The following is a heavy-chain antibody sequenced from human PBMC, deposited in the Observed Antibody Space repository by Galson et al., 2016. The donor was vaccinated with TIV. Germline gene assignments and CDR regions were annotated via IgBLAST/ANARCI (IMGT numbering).Heavy chain of an antibody. J-gene: IGHJ6*02. CDR2: IYWDDDE. V-gene: IGHV2-5*02. CDR1: GFSLITNGVG. Sequence: PALVKPTQTLTLTCTFSGFSLITNGVGVGWVRQPPGKALEWLAHIYWDDDERYSPSLKSRLTITKDTSKNQVVLRMTNMGPMDTATYYCVHLPNMFYYGMDVWGQGTLVTVSS. CDR3: VHLPNMFYYGMDV. D-gene: IGHD3-10*02.